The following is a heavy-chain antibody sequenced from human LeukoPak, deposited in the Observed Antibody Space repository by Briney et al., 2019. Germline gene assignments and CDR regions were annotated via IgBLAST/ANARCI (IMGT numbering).Heavy chain of an antibody. V-gene: IGHV3-23*01. CDR2: ISGSGGST. CDR3: ARNGPGLRWYYGMDV. D-gene: IGHD4-23*01. CDR1: GFTFSNYA. Sequence: GGSLRLSCAASGFTFSNYAMSWVRQAPGKGLEWVSTISGSGGSTYYADSVKGRFTISRDNSKNTLYLQTNSLRAEDTTVYSCARNGPGLRWYYGMDVWGQGTTVTVSS. J-gene: IGHJ6*02.